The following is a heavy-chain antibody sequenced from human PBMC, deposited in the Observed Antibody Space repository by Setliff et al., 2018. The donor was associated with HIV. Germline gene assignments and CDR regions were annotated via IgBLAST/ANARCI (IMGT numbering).Heavy chain of an antibody. D-gene: IGHD3-22*01. CDR1: GFTFNEYS. J-gene: IGHJ3*01. V-gene: IGHV3-30*04. Sequence: GGSLRLSCAASGFTFNEYSIHWVRQAPGKGLEGVAIISFDGTMKDYADSVKGRFTVSRVNSRQTVYLRMNSLRTDDTATYYCVRDYYDTVGPSRQAFDVWGQGTMVTVSS. CDR3: VRDYYDTVGPSRQAFDV. CDR2: ISFDGTMK.